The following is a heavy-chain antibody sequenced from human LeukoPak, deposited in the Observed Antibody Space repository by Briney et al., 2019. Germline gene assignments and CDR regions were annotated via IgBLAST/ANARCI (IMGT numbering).Heavy chain of an antibody. CDR1: GGSISSSNW. V-gene: IGHV4-4*02. CDR3: ARRYSSSWSDYMDV. J-gene: IGHJ6*03. CDR2: IYHSGST. Sequence: SETLSLTCAVSGGSISSSNWWSWVRQPSGKGLEWIGEIYHSGSTNYNPSLKSRVTISVDKSKNQFSLKLSSVTAADTAVYYCARRYSSSWSDYMDVWGKGTTVTVSS. D-gene: IGHD6-13*01.